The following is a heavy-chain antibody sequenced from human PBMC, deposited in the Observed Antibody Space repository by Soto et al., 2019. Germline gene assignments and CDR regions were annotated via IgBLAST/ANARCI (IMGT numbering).Heavy chain of an antibody. V-gene: IGHV3-23*01. CDR1: GLLFIDYV. J-gene: IGHJ4*02. CDR2: ISDSGGTS. D-gene: IGHD1-26*01. CDR3: AKRPRALLTFDY. Sequence: AGGSLRLSCAASGLLFIDYVRSWVRPAPGKGLEWVSSISDSGGTSYYADSVKGRFTISRDNSKNTLYLQMNSLRAEDTAIYYCAKRPRALLTFDYWGQGTLVTVSS.